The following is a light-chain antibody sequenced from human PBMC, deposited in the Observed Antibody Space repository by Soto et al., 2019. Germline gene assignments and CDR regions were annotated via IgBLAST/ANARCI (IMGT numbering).Light chain of an antibody. V-gene: IGKV1-13*02. CDR2: DVS. Sequence: AIQLTQSPSSLSASEGDRVTITCRASQGIGRDLVWYQQKPGKAPNLLISDVSTLESGVPSRFSGSGSGTDFTLTISSLRPEDFATYYCQHFNAYPLPFGGGTKVDIK. CDR1: QGIGRD. CDR3: QHFNAYPLP. J-gene: IGKJ4*01.